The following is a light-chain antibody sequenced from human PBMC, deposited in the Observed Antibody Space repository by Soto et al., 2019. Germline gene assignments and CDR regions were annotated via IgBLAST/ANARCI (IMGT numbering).Light chain of an antibody. V-gene: IGKV3-20*01. CDR2: GAS. Sequence: EIVLPQSPGTLSLSPGERATLSCRASQSVSSTYLAWYQQKPGQAPRLLIYGASSRATGIPDRFSGSGSGTDFTLTINRLEPEDFAVYYCQQYGSSPMSSFGQGTKLEIK. CDR3: QQYGSSPMSS. J-gene: IGKJ2*01. CDR1: QSVSSTY.